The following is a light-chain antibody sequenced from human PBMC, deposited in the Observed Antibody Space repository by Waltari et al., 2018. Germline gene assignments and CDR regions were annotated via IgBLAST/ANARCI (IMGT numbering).Light chain of an antibody. Sequence: QSALTQPASVSGSPGQSITISCTGTSSGVGNYDLVSWYQHHPGRAPKLIIYGANERPSGVSNRFSGSKSGIAASLTISGLQAEDEADYYCCSYRGSNTWVFGGGTKLTVL. V-gene: IGLV2-23*01. CDR1: SSGVGNYDL. J-gene: IGLJ2*01. CDR2: GAN. CDR3: CSYRGSNTWV.